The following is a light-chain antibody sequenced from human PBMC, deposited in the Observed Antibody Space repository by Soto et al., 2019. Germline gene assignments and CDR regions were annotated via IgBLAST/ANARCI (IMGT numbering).Light chain of an antibody. V-gene: IGLV7-43*01. CDR3: LLYYDGALV. J-gene: IGLJ1*01. CDR2: TIS. Sequence: QTVVTQEPSLTVSPGGTVTLTCASSTGAVTSDSYPSWFQQKPGQAPRALIYTISNKHSWTPARFSGSLLGGKAALTLSDVQPEDEAAYFCLLYYDGALVFGPGTKLTVL. CDR1: TGAVTSDSY.